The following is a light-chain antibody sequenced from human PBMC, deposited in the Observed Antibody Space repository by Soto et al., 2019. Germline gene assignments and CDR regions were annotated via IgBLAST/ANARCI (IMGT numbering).Light chain of an antibody. CDR1: RSVTTF. V-gene: IGKV3-11*01. CDR3: LQCSNLPLT. CDR2: DAS. J-gene: IGKJ4*01. Sequence: EIVLTQSPATLSLSPGERATLSCRASRSVTTFLAWYQQKPGQAPRLLLYDASKRATGVPTRFSCSGSRTSFTFTFSRRDPEDFSVYYRLQCSNLPLTFGGGTKVE.